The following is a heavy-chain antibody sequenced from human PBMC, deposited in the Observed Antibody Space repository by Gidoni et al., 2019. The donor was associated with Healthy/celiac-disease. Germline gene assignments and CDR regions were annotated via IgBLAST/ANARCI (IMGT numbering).Heavy chain of an antibody. Sequence: EVQLLESGGGLVQPGGSLRLSCAASGFTFSSYAMRWVRQAPGKGLEWVSAISGSGGSTYYVDSVKGRFTISRDNSKNTLYLQMNSLRAEDTAVYYCAKGFLGLELRPWDYWGQGTLVTVSS. CDR3: AKGFLGLELRPWDY. D-gene: IGHD1-7*01. J-gene: IGHJ4*02. CDR1: GFTFSSYA. V-gene: IGHV3-23*01. CDR2: ISGSGGST.